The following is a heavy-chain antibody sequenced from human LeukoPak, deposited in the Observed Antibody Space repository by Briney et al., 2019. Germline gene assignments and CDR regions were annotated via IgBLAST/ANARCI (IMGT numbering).Heavy chain of an antibody. CDR2: MNPNSGNT. V-gene: IGHV1-8*01. CDR3: ARGRPSGSGWYGAYYYYYYGMDV. CDR1: GYTFTSYD. D-gene: IGHD6-19*01. J-gene: IGHJ6*02. Sequence: ASVNVSFKASGYTFTSYDINWVRQATGQGLEWMGWMNPNSGNTGYAQKFQGRVTMTRNTSISTAYMELSSLRSEDTAVYYCARGRPSGSGWYGAYYYYYYGMDVWGQGTTVTVSS.